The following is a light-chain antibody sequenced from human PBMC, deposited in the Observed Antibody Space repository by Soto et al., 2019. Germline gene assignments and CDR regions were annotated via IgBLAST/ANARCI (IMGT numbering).Light chain of an antibody. CDR2: GTS. CDR1: QSVSSSY. J-gene: IGKJ5*01. Sequence: EIVLTQSPGTLSLSPGERATLSCRASQSVSSSYLAWYQQKPGQAPRLLIYGTSNRATGIPDRSSGSGSGTDFTLTISRLEPEDFAVYYCQQFGTSPITFGQGTRLEIK. V-gene: IGKV3-20*01. CDR3: QQFGTSPIT.